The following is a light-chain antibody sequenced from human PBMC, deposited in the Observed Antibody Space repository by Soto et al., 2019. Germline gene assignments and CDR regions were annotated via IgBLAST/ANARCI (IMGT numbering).Light chain of an antibody. CDR1: SGSIASSF. Sequence: NFILTQPHSVSESPGKTVTISCTRSSGSIASSFVQWYQQRPGGAPTALIYEDYQRPSGVPDRFSGSIDRSSNSAALTISGLKTEDEADYFCQSYDINSHVVMFGGGTKLTVL. CDR3: QSYDINSHVVM. CDR2: EDY. V-gene: IGLV6-57*03. J-gene: IGLJ3*02.